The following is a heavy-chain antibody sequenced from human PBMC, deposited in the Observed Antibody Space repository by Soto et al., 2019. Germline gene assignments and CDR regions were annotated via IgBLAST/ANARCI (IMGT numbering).Heavy chain of an antibody. CDR3: ARRVIGSSRAFDI. V-gene: IGHV3-23*01. J-gene: IGHJ3*02. D-gene: IGHD3-10*01. CDR1: GXAFSSHP. CDR2: ISDGGDLT. Sequence: GSLRLSCAASGXAFSSHPMGWVRQAPEKGLELVAGISDGGDLTYNADSVRGRFTISRDNSRKTLYLQMNSLRAEDTAVYYCARRVIGSSRAFDIWGQGTMGTVSS.